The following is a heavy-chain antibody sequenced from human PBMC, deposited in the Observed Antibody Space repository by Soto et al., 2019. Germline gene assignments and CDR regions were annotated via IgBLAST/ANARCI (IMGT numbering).Heavy chain of an antibody. CDR2: INAGNGNT. CDR3: ARDLGYCSSTSCYQAFGY. J-gene: IGHJ4*02. V-gene: IGHV1-3*01. D-gene: IGHD2-2*01. CDR1: GYTFTSYA. Sequence: QVQLVQSGAEVKKPGASVKVSCKASGYTFTSYAMHWVRQAPGQRLEWMGWINAGNGNTKYSQKFQGRVTITRDTSASTAYMELSSLRSEDTAVYYCARDLGYCSSTSCYQAFGYWGQGPLVTVSS.